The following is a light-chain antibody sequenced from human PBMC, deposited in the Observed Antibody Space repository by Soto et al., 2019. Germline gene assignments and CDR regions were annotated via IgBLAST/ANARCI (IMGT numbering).Light chain of an antibody. J-gene: IGLJ1*01. V-gene: IGLV2-14*01. CDR2: DVS. CDR3: SSYTSRSSSTYV. Sequence: QSALTQPASVSGSPGQSITISCTGTSSDVGGYNYVSWYQQHPGKAPKLMIYDVSNRPSGVCNRFSGSKSGNTASLTISGLQAEDEADYYCSSYTSRSSSTYVFGTGTKLTVL. CDR1: SSDVGGYNY.